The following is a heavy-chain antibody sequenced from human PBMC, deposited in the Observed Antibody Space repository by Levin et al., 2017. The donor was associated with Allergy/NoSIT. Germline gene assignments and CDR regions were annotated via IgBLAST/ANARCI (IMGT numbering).Heavy chain of an antibody. Sequence: KPSETLSLTCTVSGGSISSADYYWSWIRQHPGKGLEWIGYIYYSGSTYYNPSLKSRVTISVDTSRNHFSLKLSSLTAADTTVYYCARESRGCSSGGSCRRIDYWGQGTLVTVSS. CDR2: IYYSGST. J-gene: IGHJ4*02. D-gene: IGHD2-15*01. CDR3: ARESRGCSSGGSCRRIDY. CDR1: GGSISSADYY. V-gene: IGHV4-31*03.